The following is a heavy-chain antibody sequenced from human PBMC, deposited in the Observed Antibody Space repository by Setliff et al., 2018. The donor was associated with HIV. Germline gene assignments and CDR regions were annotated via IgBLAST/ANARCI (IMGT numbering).Heavy chain of an antibody. D-gene: IGHD2-15*01. CDR2: IIPIFGTP. CDR3: ARDSRDIVVVIAPEPEPYYYYGMDV. V-gene: IGHV1-69*13. CDR1: GDTFNSHA. J-gene: IGHJ6*04. Sequence: ASVKVSCKASGDTFNSHAISWVRQAPGQGLEWMGGIIPIFGTPNYAQKFKGRLTITADESTSTVYMELSSLRSEDTAVYYCARDSRDIVVVIAPEPEPYYYYGMDVSGEGTTVTVSS.